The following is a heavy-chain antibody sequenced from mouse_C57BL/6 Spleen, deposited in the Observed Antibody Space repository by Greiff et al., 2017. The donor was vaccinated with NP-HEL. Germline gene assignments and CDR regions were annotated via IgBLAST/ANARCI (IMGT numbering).Heavy chain of an antibody. Sequence: QVQLQQSGPELVKPGASVKISCKASGYAFSSSWMNWVKQRPGKGLEWIGRIYPGDGDTNYNGKFKGKATLTADKSSSTAYMQLSSLTSEDSAVYFCARAYYDYVGAMDYWGQGTSVTVSS. J-gene: IGHJ4*01. CDR3: ARAYYDYVGAMDY. CDR2: IYPGDGDT. V-gene: IGHV1-82*01. CDR1: GYAFSSSW. D-gene: IGHD2-4*01.